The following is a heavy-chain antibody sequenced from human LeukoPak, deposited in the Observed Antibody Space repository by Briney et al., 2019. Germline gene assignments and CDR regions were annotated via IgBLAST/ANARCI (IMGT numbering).Heavy chain of an antibody. D-gene: IGHD5-18*01. V-gene: IGHV4-4*09. CDR2: IAHSGDT. CDR1: GGSITSYY. J-gene: IGHJ4*02. CDR3: ARTARVFDF. Sequence: SETLSLTCTGSGGSITSYYWSWIRQPPGKGLECIAYIAHSGDTNCHPPLKSRATISMDTSKNQFSLKLNSVTAADTAVYDCARTARVFDFWGQGGQVTVSS.